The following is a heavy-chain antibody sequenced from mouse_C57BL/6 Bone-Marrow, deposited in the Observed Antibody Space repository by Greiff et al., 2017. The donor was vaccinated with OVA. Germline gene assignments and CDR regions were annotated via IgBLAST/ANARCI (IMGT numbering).Heavy chain of an antibody. V-gene: IGHV1-15*01. CDR2: IDPETGGT. CDR1: GYTFTDYE. J-gene: IGHJ4*01. CDR3: TRRALWDYYAMDY. D-gene: IGHD1-1*02. Sequence: QVQLQQSGAELVRPGASVTLSCKASGYTFTDYEMHWVKQTPVHGLEWIGAIDPETGGTAYNQKFKGKAILTADKSSSTAYMELRSLTSEDSAFYYCTRRALWDYYAMDYWGQGTSVTVSS.